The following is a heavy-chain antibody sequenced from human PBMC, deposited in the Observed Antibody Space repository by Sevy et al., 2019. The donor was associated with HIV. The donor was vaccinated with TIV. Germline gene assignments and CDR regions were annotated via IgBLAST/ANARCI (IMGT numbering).Heavy chain of an antibody. CDR3: ARSPPAGGGSYSDLCDY. J-gene: IGHJ4*02. CDR1: GFTFSSYA. CDR2: ISSNGGTK. V-gene: IGHV3-64*01. Sequence: GGSLRLSCAASGFTFSSYAMHWVRQAPGKGLEYVSAISSNGGTKSSANSVKGRFTISRENSKNTLYLQMGSLRAEDMAEYYCARSPPAGGGSYSDLCDYWGQGTLVTVSS. D-gene: IGHD1-26*01.